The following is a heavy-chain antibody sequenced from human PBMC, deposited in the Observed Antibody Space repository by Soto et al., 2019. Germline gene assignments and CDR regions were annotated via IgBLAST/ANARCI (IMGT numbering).Heavy chain of an antibody. D-gene: IGHD3-3*01. CDR2: INHSGST. V-gene: IGHV4-34*01. CDR1: GGSFSGYY. J-gene: IGHJ5*02. Sequence: VYGGSFSGYYWSWIRQPPGKGLEWIGEINHSGSTNYNPSLKSRVTISVDTSKNQFSLKLSSVTAADTAVYYCARVGPFRWGGYYYALDPWGQGTLVTVSS. CDR3: ARVGPFRWGGYYYALDP.